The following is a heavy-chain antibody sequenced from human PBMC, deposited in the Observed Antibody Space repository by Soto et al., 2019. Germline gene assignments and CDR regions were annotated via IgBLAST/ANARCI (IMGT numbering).Heavy chain of an antibody. V-gene: IGHV3-33*01. CDR2: IWYDGSNK. CDR1: GFTFSSYG. CDR3: ARGNPSDSGSYYSYYYYGMDV. J-gene: IGHJ6*02. Sequence: VGSLRLSCAASGFTFSSYGMHWVRQAPGKGLEWVAVIWYDGSNKYYADSVKGRFTISRDNSKNTLYLQMNSLRAEDTAVYYCARGNPSDSGSYYSYYYYGMDVWGQGTTVTVSS. D-gene: IGHD1-26*01.